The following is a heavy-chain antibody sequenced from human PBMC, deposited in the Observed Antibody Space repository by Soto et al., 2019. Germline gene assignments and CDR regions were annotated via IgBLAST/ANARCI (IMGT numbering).Heavy chain of an antibody. CDR1: GGSISSGGYY. CDR3: AGIYSGSPGGTLGY. Sequence: QVQLQESGPGLVKPSQTLSLTCTVSGGSISSGGYYWSWIRQHPGKGLEWIGYVYYSGSTYYNPSLKSRVTIAVDTSKTQFSLKLSSVTAADTAVDYCAGIYSGSPGGTLGYWGQGTLVTVSS. D-gene: IGHD1-26*01. J-gene: IGHJ4*02. CDR2: VYYSGST. V-gene: IGHV4-31*03.